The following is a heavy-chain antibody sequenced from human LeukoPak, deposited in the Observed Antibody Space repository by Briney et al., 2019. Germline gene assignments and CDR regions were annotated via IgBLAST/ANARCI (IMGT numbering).Heavy chain of an antibody. CDR2: IIPIFGAA. CDR1: GGTFSSYT. CDR3: ARDKGSDGCYSWFDP. V-gene: IGHV1-69*05. D-gene: IGHD2-15*01. Sequence: GASVKVSCKASGGTFSSYTISWVRQAPGQGHEWVGGIIPIFGAANYAQQFQGRVTITTDESTSKAYMEMSSLRSADTAVYYCARDKGSDGCYSWFDPGGQGTLVTVPS. J-gene: IGHJ5*02.